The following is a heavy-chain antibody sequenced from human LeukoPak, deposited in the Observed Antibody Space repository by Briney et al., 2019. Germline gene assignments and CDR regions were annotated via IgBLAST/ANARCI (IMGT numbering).Heavy chain of an antibody. Sequence: GASVKVSCKASGYTFTGYYMHWVRQAPGQGLEWMGWINPNSGGTNYAQKFQGRVTMTRDTSISTAYMELSRLRSDDTAVYYCARRAVGNSYYDYMDVWGKGTTVTVSS. J-gene: IGHJ6*03. CDR3: ARRAVGNSYYDYMDV. D-gene: IGHD6-19*01. V-gene: IGHV1-2*02. CDR1: GYTFTGYY. CDR2: INPNSGGT.